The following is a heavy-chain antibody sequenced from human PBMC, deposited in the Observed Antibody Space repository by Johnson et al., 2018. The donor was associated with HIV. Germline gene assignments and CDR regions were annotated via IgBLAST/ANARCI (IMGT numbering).Heavy chain of an antibody. CDR3: ARSKDCSVGTCPDAFDI. CDR1: GFTFSDYY. Sequence: QMQLVESGGGVVQPGRSLRLSCAASGFTFSDYYMSWIRQAPGKGLEWVSYISSSGTTIYSADSVQGRFTTSRDNAKNSLYLQMNSLRAEDTAVYYCARSKDCSVGTCPDAFDIWGQGTMVTVSS. V-gene: IGHV3-11*04. J-gene: IGHJ3*02. CDR2: ISSSGTTI. D-gene: IGHD2-15*01.